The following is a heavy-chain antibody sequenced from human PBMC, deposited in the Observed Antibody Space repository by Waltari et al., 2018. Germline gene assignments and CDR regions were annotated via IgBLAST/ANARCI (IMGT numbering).Heavy chain of an antibody. CDR3: ARGGYSSIWTCWDYYGMDV. Sequence: QVQLVQSGAEVKKPGASVMVSCKASGYTFTSYAMHWVRQAPGQRLEWIGWINAGYCNSKYSVKVQCRVTMTRDTTAITVYLELSSLRSEDTAVYYCARGGYSSIWTCWDYYGMDVWCQGTTVTVSS. CDR2: INAGYCNS. CDR1: GYTFTSYA. J-gene: IGHJ6*02. D-gene: IGHD6-13*01. V-gene: IGHV1-3*01.